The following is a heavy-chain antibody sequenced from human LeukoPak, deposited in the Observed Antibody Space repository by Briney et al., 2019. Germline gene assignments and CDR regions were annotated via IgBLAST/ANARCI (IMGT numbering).Heavy chain of an antibody. V-gene: IGHV3-20*04. Sequence: GGSLRLSCAASGFTFDDYGMSWVRQSPGKGLEWVSGITWNGGSASYVDSVKGRFTISRDNAKNFLYLQMNSLRAGDTALYYCARGQPSGTYFYFDSWGQGTLVTVSS. CDR2: ITWNGGSA. CDR3: ARGQPSGTYFYFDS. CDR1: GFTFDDYG. D-gene: IGHD1-26*01. J-gene: IGHJ4*02.